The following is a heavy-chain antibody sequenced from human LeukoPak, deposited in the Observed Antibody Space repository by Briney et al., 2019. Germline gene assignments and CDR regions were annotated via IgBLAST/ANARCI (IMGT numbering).Heavy chain of an antibody. J-gene: IGHJ3*02. D-gene: IGHD2-2*01. Sequence: GGSLRLSCAASGFIFNIYSMNWVRQAPGKGLEWVSSISSTSAHIFYADSVKGRLSISRDNAKNSLYLQMNSLRVEDTAVYYCTSRYCTTTNCYSFDNWGHGTLVTVSS. V-gene: IGHV3-21*01. CDR3: TSRYCTTTNCYSFDN. CDR1: GFIFNIYS. CDR2: ISSTSAHI.